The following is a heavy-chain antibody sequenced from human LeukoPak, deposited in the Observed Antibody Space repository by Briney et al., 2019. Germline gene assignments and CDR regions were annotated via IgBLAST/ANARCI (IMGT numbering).Heavy chain of an antibody. CDR2: MNPNSGNT. CDR1: GYTFTSYD. CDR3: ARGYNRFGEPTDY. J-gene: IGHJ4*02. V-gene: IGHV1-8*01. D-gene: IGHD3-10*01. Sequence: ASVKVSCKASGYTFTSYDINWVRQATGQGLEWMGRMNPNSGNTGYAQKFQDRVTMTRNTSISTAYMELSSLRSEDTAVYYCARGYNRFGEPTDYWGQGTLVTVSS.